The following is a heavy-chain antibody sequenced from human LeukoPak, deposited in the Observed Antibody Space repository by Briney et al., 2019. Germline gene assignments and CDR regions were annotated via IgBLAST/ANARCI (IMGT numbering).Heavy chain of an antibody. CDR3: AELGITMIGGV. CDR2: INSDGSST. CDR1: GFTFSSYW. V-gene: IGHV3-74*01. J-gene: IGHJ6*04. D-gene: IGHD3-10*02. Sequence: GGSLRVSCAAAGFTFSSYWMHWVRQALGKGLVWVSRINSDGSSTSYADSVKGRFTISRDNAKNSLYLQMNSLRAEDTAVYYCAELGITMIGGVWGKGTTVTISS.